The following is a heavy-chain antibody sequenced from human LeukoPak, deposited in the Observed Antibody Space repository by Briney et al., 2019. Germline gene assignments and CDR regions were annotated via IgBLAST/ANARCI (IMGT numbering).Heavy chain of an antibody. CDR1: GGSISSSSYY. D-gene: IGHD5-12*01. CDR3: ARLGGYDYGGY. CDR2: IYYSGST. J-gene: IGHJ4*02. V-gene: IGHV4-39*01. Sequence: SETLSLTCTVSGGSISSSSYYWGWIRQPPGKGLEWIGSIYYSGSTYYNPSLKSRVTMSVDTSKNQFSLKLSSVTAADTAVYYCARLGGYDYGGYWGQGTLVTVSS.